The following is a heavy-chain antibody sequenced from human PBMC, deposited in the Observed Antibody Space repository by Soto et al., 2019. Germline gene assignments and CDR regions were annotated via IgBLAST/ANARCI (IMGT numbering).Heavy chain of an antibody. CDR1: GYSFTSYW. CDR3: ARRIYSSSGDGVSYYYMYV. D-gene: IGHD6-6*01. V-gene: IGHV5-51*01. Sequence: GESLKISCKGSGYSFTSYWIGWVRQMPGKGLEWMGIIYPGDSDTRYSPSFQGQVTISADKSISTAYLQWSSLKASDTAMYYCARRIYSSSGDGVSYYYMYVWGKGTTVTVSS. CDR2: IYPGDSDT. J-gene: IGHJ6*03.